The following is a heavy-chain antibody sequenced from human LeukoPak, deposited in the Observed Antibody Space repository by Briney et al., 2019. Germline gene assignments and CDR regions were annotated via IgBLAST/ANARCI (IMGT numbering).Heavy chain of an antibody. Sequence: GGSLRLSCAASGFTFSSYSMNWVRQAPGKGLEWVSSISSSSSYIYYADSVKGRFTISRDNAKNSLYLQMNSLRAEDTAVYYCASRGGSGSYYNVDYWGQGTLVTVSS. CDR3: ASRGGSGSYYNVDY. CDR1: GFTFSSYS. D-gene: IGHD3-10*01. CDR2: ISSSSSYI. V-gene: IGHV3-21*01. J-gene: IGHJ4*02.